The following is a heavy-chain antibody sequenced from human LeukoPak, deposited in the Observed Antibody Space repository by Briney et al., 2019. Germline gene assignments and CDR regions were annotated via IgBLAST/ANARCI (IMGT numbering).Heavy chain of an antibody. Sequence: GGSLRLSCAASGFTFSSHSMSWVRQAPGKGLEWVANVEEDGGEENYVDSVKGRFTISRDNAVKSLYLQMNSLRAEDTAVYFCARLLHYERSVYRPVDCWGQGTLVAVSS. CDR3: ARLLHYERSVYRPVDC. CDR1: GFTFSSHS. J-gene: IGHJ4*02. CDR2: VEEDGGEE. V-gene: IGHV3-7*01. D-gene: IGHD5/OR15-5a*01.